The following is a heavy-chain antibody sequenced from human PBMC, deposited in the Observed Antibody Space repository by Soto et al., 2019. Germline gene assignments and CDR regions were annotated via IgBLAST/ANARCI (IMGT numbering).Heavy chain of an antibody. V-gene: IGHV3-23*01. J-gene: IGHJ4*02. CDR1: GFTFRSYA. CDR3: AKDPPGIALYYFDY. D-gene: IGHD6-13*01. Sequence: EVQLLESGGGLVQPGWSLRLSCAASGFTFRSYALRWFRQVQGKGLEWVPAISGGGGSPSYADSVKGRFTISRDNSKNTLDLQMNSLRAEDTAVYYCAKDPPGIALYYFDYWGQGTLVAVSS. CDR2: ISGGGGSP.